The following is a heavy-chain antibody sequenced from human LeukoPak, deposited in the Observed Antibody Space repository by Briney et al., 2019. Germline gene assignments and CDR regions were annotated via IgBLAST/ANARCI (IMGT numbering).Heavy chain of an antibody. Sequence: GGSLRLSCAASGFTFSSYAMSWVRQAPGKGLEWVSGISGSGGSTYYADSVKGRFTVSRDNSKNTLYLRMNSLRAEDTAVYYCAKDRLDYQLVPYHFDYWGQGTLVTVSS. CDR3: AKDRLDYQLVPYHFDY. V-gene: IGHV3-23*01. CDR2: ISGSGGST. CDR1: GFTFSSYA. D-gene: IGHD6-13*01. J-gene: IGHJ4*02.